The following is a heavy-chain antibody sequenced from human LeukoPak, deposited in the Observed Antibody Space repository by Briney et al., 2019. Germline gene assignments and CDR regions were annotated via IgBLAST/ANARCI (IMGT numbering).Heavy chain of an antibody. D-gene: IGHD3-10*01. CDR1: GGTFSSYA. V-gene: IGHV1-69*13. CDR2: YIHIFGTA. Sequence: ASVNVSCKASGGTFSSYAISWVRQAPGKGLGWMGGYIHIFGTANYAQKFQGRVTITADESTSTAYMELSSLRSEDTAVYYCARDGNYYGSGSYYNIDYWGQGTLVTVSS. J-gene: IGHJ4*02. CDR3: ARDGNYYGSGSYYNIDY.